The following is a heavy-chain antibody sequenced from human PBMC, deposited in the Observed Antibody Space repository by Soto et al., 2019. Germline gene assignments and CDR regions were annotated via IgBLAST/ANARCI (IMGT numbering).Heavy chain of an antibody. CDR3: ARDSDTAMVFQPLLFYYGMDV. CDR1: GFTFSSYA. D-gene: IGHD5-18*01. J-gene: IGHJ6*02. V-gene: IGHV3-30-3*01. Sequence: GGSLRLSCAASGFTFSSYAMHWVRQAPGKGLEWVAVISYDGSNKYYADSVKGRFTISRDNSKNTLYLQMNSLRAEDTAVYYCARDSDTAMVFQPLLFYYGMDVWGQGTTVTVSS. CDR2: ISYDGSNK.